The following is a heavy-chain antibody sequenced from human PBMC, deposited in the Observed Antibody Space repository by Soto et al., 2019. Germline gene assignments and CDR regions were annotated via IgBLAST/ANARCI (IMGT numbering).Heavy chain of an antibody. J-gene: IGHJ6*02. CDR2: IDWDDDK. CDR3: ARVFFLGEWYYGMDV. D-gene: IGHD3-16*01. V-gene: IGHV2-70*01. Sequence: SGPTLVNPTQTLTLTCTFSGFSLSTSGMCVSWIRQPPGKALEWLALIDWDDDKYYSTSLKTRLTIFKDTSKNQVVLTMTNMDPVDTATYYCARVFFLGEWYYGMDVWGQGTTVTVSS. CDR1: GFSLSTSGMC.